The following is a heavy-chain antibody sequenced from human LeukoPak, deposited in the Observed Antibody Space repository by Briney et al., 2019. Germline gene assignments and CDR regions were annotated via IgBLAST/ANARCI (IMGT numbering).Heavy chain of an antibody. CDR3: AGYDSSGYPDY. Sequence: SETLSLTCAVYGGSFSGYYWSWIRQPPGKGLEWIGEVNHSGSTNYNPSLKSRVTISVDTSKNQFSLKLSSVTAADTAVYYCAGYDSSGYPDYWGQGTLVTVSS. J-gene: IGHJ4*02. CDR1: GGSFSGYY. D-gene: IGHD3-22*01. V-gene: IGHV4-34*01. CDR2: VNHSGST.